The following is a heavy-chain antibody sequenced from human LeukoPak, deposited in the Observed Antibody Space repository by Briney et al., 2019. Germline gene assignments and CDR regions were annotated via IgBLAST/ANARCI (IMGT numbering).Heavy chain of an antibody. V-gene: IGHV4-59*01. Sequence: PSETLSLTCTVSGDSISSYYWSWIRQPPGKGLEWIGYIYYSGSTNYNPSLKSRVTISVDTSKNQFSLKLSSVTAADTAVYYCAGSNTYSSGYYRFDYWGQGTLVTVSS. CDR2: IYYSGST. CDR1: GDSISSYY. CDR3: AGSNTYSSGYYRFDY. J-gene: IGHJ4*02. D-gene: IGHD3-22*01.